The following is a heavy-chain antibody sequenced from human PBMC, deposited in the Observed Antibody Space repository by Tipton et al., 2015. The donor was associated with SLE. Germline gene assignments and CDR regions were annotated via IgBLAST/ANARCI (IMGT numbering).Heavy chain of an antibody. J-gene: IGHJ6*04. CDR2: IKQDGSEK. CDR3: AREGEGMDV. D-gene: IGHD2-21*01. Sequence: SLRLSCAASGFTFSSYGMHRVRQAPGEGLEWVANIKQDGSEKYYVDSVKGRFTISRDNAKNSLYLQMNSLRAEDTAVYYCAREGEGMDVWGKGTTVTVSS. V-gene: IGHV3-7*03. CDR1: GFTFSSYG.